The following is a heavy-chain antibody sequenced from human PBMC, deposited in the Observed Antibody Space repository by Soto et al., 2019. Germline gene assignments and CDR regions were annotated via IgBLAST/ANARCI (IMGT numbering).Heavy chain of an antibody. J-gene: IGHJ4*02. V-gene: IGHV4-38-2*01. CDR2: IYHSGST. D-gene: IGHD3-10*01. Sequence: PSETLSLTCAVSGYSISSGYYWGWIRQPPGKGLEWIGSIYHSGSTYYNPSLKSRVTISVDTSKNQFSLKLSSVTAADTAVYYCARGGNSGSYYNRAPLRFDYWGQGTLVTVSS. CDR3: ARGGNSGSYYNRAPLRFDY. CDR1: GYSISSGYY.